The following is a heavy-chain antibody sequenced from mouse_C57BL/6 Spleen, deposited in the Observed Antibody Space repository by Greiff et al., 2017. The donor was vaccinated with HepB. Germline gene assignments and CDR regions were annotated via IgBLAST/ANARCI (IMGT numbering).Heavy chain of an antibody. D-gene: IGHD2-1*01. CDR1: GYTFTSYD. Sequence: VKLMESGPELVKPGASVKLSCKASGYTFTSYDINWVKQRPGQGLEWIGWIYPRDGSTKYNEKFKGKATLTVDTSSSTAYMELNSLTSEDSAVYYCARCGNYDYYAMDYWGQGTSVTVSS. V-gene: IGHV1-85*01. CDR3: ARCGNYDYYAMDY. J-gene: IGHJ4*01. CDR2: IYPRDGST.